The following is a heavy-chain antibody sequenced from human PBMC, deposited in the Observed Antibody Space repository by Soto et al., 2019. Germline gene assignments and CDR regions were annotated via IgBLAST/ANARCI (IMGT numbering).Heavy chain of an antibody. CDR2: IKSKTDGGTT. D-gene: IGHD3-3*01. CDR3: TTDRMPSFGVVKADV. Sequence: GGSLRLSCAASGFTFSNAWMSWVRQAPGKGLEWVGRIKSKTDGGTTDYAAPVKGRFTISRDDSKNTLYLQMNSLKTEDTAVYYCTTDRMPSFGVVKADVWGQGTTVTVSS. J-gene: IGHJ6*02. V-gene: IGHV3-15*01. CDR1: GFTFSNAW.